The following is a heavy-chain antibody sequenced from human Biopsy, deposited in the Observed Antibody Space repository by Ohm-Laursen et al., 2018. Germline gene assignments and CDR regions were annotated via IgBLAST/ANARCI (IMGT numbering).Heavy chain of an antibody. V-gene: IGHV1-2*02. CDR1: GYTFTDSY. D-gene: IGHD1-26*01. J-gene: IGHJ2*01. CDR2: INPNSGGT. Sequence: ASVKVSCKASGYTFTDSYMHWVRQAPGQGLEWMGWINPNSGGTNYAQKFQGRVTMTRDTSMSTAYMELNRLRSEDTAVYYCSRGGLNYWYFDLWGRGTLVTVSS. CDR3: SRGGLNYWYFDL.